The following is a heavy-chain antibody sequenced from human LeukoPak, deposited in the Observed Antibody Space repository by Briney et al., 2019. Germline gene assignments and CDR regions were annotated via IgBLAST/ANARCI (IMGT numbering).Heavy chain of an antibody. CDR2: INHSGST. J-gene: IGHJ4*02. CDR3: ARGIEVGAIDY. D-gene: IGHD2-21*01. V-gene: IGHV4-34*01. Sequence: SETLSLTCAVYGGSFSGYYWSWIRQPPGKGLEWIGEINHSGSTNYNPSLKSRVTISVDTSKNQFSLKLSSVTAADTAVYYCARGIEVGAIDYWGQGTLVTVSS. CDR1: GGSFSGYY.